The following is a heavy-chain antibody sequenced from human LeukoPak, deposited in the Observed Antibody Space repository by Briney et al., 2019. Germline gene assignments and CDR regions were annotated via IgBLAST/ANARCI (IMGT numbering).Heavy chain of an antibody. D-gene: IGHD3-22*01. J-gene: IGHJ4*02. V-gene: IGHV4-39*07. CDR2: IYYSGST. CDR1: GGSISSSSYY. Sequence: PSETLSLTCTVSGGSISSSSYYWGWIRQPPGKGLEWIGSIYYSGSTYYNPSLKSRVTISVDTSKNQFSLKLSSVTAADTAVYYCARGITMIMAHYFDYWGQGTLVTVSS. CDR3: ARGITMIMAHYFDY.